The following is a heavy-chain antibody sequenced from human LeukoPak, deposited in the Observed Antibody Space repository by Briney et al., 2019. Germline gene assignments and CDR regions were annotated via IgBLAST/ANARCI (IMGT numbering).Heavy chain of an antibody. CDR1: GSSISSYY. J-gene: IGHJ4*02. Sequence: SETLSLTCAVSGSSISSYYWSWIRQPPGKGLEWIGYIYYSGSTNYNPSLKSRVTISVDTSKNQFSLKLSSVTAADTAVYYCARLEVAVAGFDYWGQGTLVTVSS. V-gene: IGHV4-59*08. CDR2: IYYSGST. CDR3: ARLEVAVAGFDY. D-gene: IGHD6-19*01.